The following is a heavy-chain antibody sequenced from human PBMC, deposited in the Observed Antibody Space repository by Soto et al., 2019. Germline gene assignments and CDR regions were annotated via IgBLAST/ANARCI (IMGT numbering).Heavy chain of an antibody. CDR2: MNPNSGNT. CDR1: GYTLTSYD. CDR3: ARAVTPPEYYYIDV. V-gene: IGHV1-8*01. J-gene: IGHJ6*03. D-gene: IGHD5-18*01. Sequence: ASVKVSCKASGYTLTSYDINWVRQATGQGLEWMGWMNPNSGNTGYAQKFQGRVTMTRNTSISTAYMELSSLRSEDTAMYYCARAVTPPEYYYIDVWGKGTTVTVSS.